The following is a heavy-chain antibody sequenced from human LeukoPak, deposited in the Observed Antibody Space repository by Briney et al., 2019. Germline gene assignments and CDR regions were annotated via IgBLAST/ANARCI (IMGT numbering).Heavy chain of an antibody. CDR2: ISWNRGNI. J-gene: IGHJ3*02. V-gene: IGHV3-9*01. D-gene: IGHD1-20*01. CDR1: GFTFDVYA. CDR3: AKVRDRRDWYKDVFAI. Sequence: PGGSLTLSCAVSGFTFDVYAMRWVRQAPEEGLEWVSCISWNRGNIVYADSVKGRFTISRDHAKNSMYLQINSLRAEHTSIYYCAKVRDRRDWYKDVFAIWGQGRIVTVSS.